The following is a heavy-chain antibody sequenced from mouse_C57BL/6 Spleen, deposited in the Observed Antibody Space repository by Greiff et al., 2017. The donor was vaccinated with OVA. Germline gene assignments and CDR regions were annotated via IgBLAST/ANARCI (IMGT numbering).Heavy chain of an antibody. CDR2: IHPNSGRT. Sequence: QVQLQQPGAELVKPGASVKLSCKASGYTFTSYWMHWVKQRPGQGLEWIGMIHPNSGRTNYNEKFKSKATLTVDKSSSTAYMQLSSLTSEDSAVYYCARSITTVVARAMDYWGQGTSVTVSS. CDR3: ARSITTVVARAMDY. CDR1: GYTFTSYW. J-gene: IGHJ4*01. V-gene: IGHV1-64*01. D-gene: IGHD1-1*01.